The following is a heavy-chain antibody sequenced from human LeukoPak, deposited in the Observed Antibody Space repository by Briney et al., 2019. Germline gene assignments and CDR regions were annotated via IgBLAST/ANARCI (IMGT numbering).Heavy chain of an antibody. V-gene: IGHV5-51*01. CDR3: ASGPPWYYFDY. Sequence: GESLKISCKGSGYSYTNNWISWVRQMPGKGLEWMGIIYPGDSDTRYSPSFQGQVTISADKSISTAYLQWSSLKASDTAMYYCASGPPWYYFDYWGQGTLVTVSS. CDR2: IYPGDSDT. CDR1: GYSYTNNW. J-gene: IGHJ4*02.